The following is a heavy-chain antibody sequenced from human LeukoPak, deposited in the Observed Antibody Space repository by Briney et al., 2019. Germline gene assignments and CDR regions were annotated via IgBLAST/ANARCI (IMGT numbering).Heavy chain of an antibody. Sequence: PGGSLRLSCAASGFTFSSYGMSWVRQVPGKGLEWVSAISGSGGSTYYADSVKDRFTISRDNSKNTLYLQMNSLRAEDTAVYYCAKGRDTAMVPLDYWGQGTLVTVSS. J-gene: IGHJ4*02. CDR3: AKGRDTAMVPLDY. CDR2: ISGSGGST. CDR1: GFTFSSYG. D-gene: IGHD5-18*01. V-gene: IGHV3-23*01.